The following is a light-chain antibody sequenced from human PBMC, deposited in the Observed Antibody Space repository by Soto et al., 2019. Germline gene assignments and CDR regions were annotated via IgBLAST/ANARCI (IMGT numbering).Light chain of an antibody. J-gene: IGKJ5*01. V-gene: IGKV3-11*01. CDR1: QSVSSN. Sequence: EIVITQSQATLSVSRGERATLSCRASQSVSSNLAWYQQKPGQAPRLLIYDASNRATGIPARFSGSGSGTDFTLTISSLEPEDFAVYYCQQRFNWQVTFGQGTRLEIK. CDR3: QQRFNWQVT. CDR2: DAS.